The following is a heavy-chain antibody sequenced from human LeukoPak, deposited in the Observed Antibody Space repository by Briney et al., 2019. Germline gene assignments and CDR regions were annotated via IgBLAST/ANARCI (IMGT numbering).Heavy chain of an antibody. CDR2: INPSDSYT. Sequence: GESPEIPCKDSGYSFTNYWISWVRQMPGKGLEWMGRINPSDSYTYYSPSLQGHVTISADQSITTAYLQWGSLQASDSAMYYCARHFRGPMMDVAEWGQGTLVAVSS. J-gene: IGHJ4*02. CDR1: GYSFTNYW. CDR3: ARHFRGPMMDVAE. V-gene: IGHV5-10-1*01. D-gene: IGHD3-22*01.